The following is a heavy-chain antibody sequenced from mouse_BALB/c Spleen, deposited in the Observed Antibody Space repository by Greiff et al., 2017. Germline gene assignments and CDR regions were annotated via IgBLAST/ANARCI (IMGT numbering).Heavy chain of an antibody. V-gene: IGHV5-4*02. J-gene: IGHJ4*01. D-gene: IGHD1-1*01. Sequence: EVMLVESGGGLVKPGGSLKLSCAASGFTFSDYYMYWVRQTPEKRLEWVATISDGGSYTYYPDSVKGRFTISRDNAKNNLYLQMSSLKSEDTAMYYCARALLPDANGPMDYWGQGTSVTVSS. CDR2: ISDGGSYT. CDR1: GFTFSDYY. CDR3: ARALLPDANGPMDY.